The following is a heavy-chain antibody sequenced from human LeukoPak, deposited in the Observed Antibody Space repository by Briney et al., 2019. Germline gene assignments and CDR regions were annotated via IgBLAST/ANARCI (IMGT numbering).Heavy chain of an antibody. CDR1: GGSISSYY. Sequence: SETLSLTCTVSGGSISSYYWSWIRQPAGKGLEWIGRIYTSGSTNYNPSLKSRVTMSVDTSKNQFSLKLSSVTAADTAVHYCARDFPYDSSGYYYYYYGMDVWGQGTTVTVSS. D-gene: IGHD3-22*01. CDR3: ARDFPYDSSGYYYYYYGMDV. CDR2: IYTSGST. J-gene: IGHJ6*02. V-gene: IGHV4-4*07.